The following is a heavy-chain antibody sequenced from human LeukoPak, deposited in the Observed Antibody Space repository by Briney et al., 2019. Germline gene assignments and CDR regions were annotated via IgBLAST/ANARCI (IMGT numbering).Heavy chain of an antibody. CDR1: GFMFSDEY. CDR2: IRNSGDFI. D-gene: IGHD3-10*01. V-gene: IGHV3-11*01. J-gene: IGHJ4*02. CDR3: ARARGTGPGAHFDY. Sequence: GSLRLSCAASGFMFSDEYMSWIRQAPGKGLEWVSYIRNSGDFIAYADSVKGRFTISRDNAKNSLFLQMNSLRAEDTAVYYCARARGTGPGAHFDYWGQGTLVIVSS.